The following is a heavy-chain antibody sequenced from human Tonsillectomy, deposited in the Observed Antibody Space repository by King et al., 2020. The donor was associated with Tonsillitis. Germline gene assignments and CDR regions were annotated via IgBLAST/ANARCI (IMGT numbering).Heavy chain of an antibody. Sequence: VQLVESGGGLVQPGGSLRLSCAASGFTFGTYDRRWVRQAPGKGLEWGSALSGSGSSTYYADSVKGRFTISRDDSKSTLYLQMSSLRAEDTALYYCAKGQVFYFDYWGQGTLVTVSS. V-gene: IGHV3-23*04. CDR3: AKGQVFYFDY. J-gene: IGHJ4*02. D-gene: IGHD5/OR15-5a*01. CDR2: LSGSGSST. CDR1: GFTFGTYD.